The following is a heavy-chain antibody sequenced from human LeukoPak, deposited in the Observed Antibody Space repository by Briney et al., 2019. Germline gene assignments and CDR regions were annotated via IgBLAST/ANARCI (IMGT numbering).Heavy chain of an antibody. CDR2: ISDDSGRI. V-gene: IGHV3-23*01. J-gene: IGHJ4*02. CDR3: AKEASSSWTN. Sequence: GGSLRLSCVASGFTFSSYAMSWVRQAPGKGLEWVSQISDDSGRIYYADSVKGRFSISRDNSKNTLYLQMNSLRAEDTALYYCAKEASSSWTNWGQGTLVTVSS. CDR1: GFTFSSYA. D-gene: IGHD6-13*01.